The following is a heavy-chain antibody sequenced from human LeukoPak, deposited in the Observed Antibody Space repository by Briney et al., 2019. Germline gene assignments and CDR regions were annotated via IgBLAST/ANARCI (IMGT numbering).Heavy chain of an antibody. D-gene: IGHD5-12*01. CDR2: IKKDGSEK. V-gene: IGHV3-7*01. Sequence: GGSLRLSCAASGFNFSTYWMTWVRQAPGKGLEWVANIKKDGSEKYYADSVQGRFTISRDNAKNSLSLQMYSLRAEDTALYYCARRYSGYEWAFDIWGQGTMVTVSS. CDR3: ARRYSGYEWAFDI. J-gene: IGHJ3*02. CDR1: GFNFSTYW.